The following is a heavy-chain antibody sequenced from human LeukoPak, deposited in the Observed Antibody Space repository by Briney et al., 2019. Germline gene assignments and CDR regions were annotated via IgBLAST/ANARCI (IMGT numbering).Heavy chain of an antibody. J-gene: IGHJ6*02. V-gene: IGHV3-23*01. D-gene: IGHD1-14*01. Sequence: GGSLRLSCTGSGFIFDTHTLTWVRQAPGKGLEWVASISGSGDSTNYGDSVKGRFTISRDNFKRTVHLEMSNLRADDTAMYYCVRRAAVRGMDFWGLGTTVMVSS. CDR3: VRRAAVRGMDF. CDR2: ISGSGDST. CDR1: GFIFDTHT.